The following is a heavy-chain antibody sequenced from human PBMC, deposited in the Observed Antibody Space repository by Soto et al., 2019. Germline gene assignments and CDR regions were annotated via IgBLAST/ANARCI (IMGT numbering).Heavy chain of an antibody. V-gene: IGHV4-39*01. J-gene: IGHJ5*02. CDR2: IYSTGNT. Sequence: SETLSLTCSASGGSITSSSHFWGWVRQPPGKGLEWIGTIYSTGNTYYTPSLKSRLTMSIDTSKNEFSLRLNSVTAADTAVYYCAGQTFTIAAASYGRSNWFDPWGPGTLVTVSS. CDR3: AGQTFTIAAASYGRSNWFDP. CDR1: GGSITSSSHF. D-gene: IGHD6-25*01.